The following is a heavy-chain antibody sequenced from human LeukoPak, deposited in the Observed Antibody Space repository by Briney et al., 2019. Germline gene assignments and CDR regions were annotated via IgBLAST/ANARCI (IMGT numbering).Heavy chain of an antibody. Sequence: ASVKVSCKASGYTFTTYGINWVRQAPGQGLEWMGWINPNSGGTNYAQKFQGRVTMTRDTSISTAYMELSRLRSDDTAVYYCARVSCTNGVCPYDYWGQGTLVTVSS. CDR2: INPNSGGT. V-gene: IGHV1-2*02. CDR3: ARVSCTNGVCPYDY. CDR1: GYTFTTYG. D-gene: IGHD2-8*01. J-gene: IGHJ4*02.